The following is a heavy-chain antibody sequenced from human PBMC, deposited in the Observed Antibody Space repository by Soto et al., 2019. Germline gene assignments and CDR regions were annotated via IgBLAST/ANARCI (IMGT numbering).Heavy chain of an antibody. CDR3: ARNSAGNYGIDY. CDR1: GFTFSSYS. J-gene: IGHJ4*02. V-gene: IGHV3-21*01. Sequence: EVQLVESGGGLVKPGGSLRLSCAASGFTFSSYSMNWVRQAPGKGLEWVSSISSSSNYIYYVDSVKGRFTISRDNAKNSLYLQMNSLRGEDTAVYYCARNSAGNYGIDYWGQGTLVTVSS. D-gene: IGHD3-10*01. CDR2: ISSSSNYI.